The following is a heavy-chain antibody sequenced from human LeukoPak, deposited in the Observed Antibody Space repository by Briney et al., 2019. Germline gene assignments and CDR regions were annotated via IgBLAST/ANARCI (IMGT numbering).Heavy chain of an antibody. D-gene: IGHD1-26*01. CDR2: IYTSGST. CDR3: ARVPPLISGSFGAFDI. CDR1: GGSISSYY. Sequence: SETLSLTCTVSGGSISSYYWSWIRQPAGKGLEWIGRIYTSGSTNYNPSLKSRVTMSVDASKNQFSLKLSSVTAADTAVYYCARVPPLISGSFGAFDIWGQGTMVTVSS. V-gene: IGHV4-4*07. J-gene: IGHJ3*02.